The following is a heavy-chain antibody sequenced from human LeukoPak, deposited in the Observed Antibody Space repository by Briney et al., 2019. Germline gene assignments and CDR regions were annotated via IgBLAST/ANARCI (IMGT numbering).Heavy chain of an antibody. CDR1: GGSISSSSYY. V-gene: IGHV4-31*03. CDR3: ARHPAGGGYFDY. J-gene: IGHJ4*02. D-gene: IGHD3-16*01. CDR2: VYYTGHI. Sequence: PSQTLSLTCTVSGGSISSSSYYWSWIRQHPEKGLEWIGYVYYTGHIYYNPSLKSRLTISSDTSKNQFFLNLSSVTAADTAVCYCARHPAGGGYFDYWGQGTLVTVSS.